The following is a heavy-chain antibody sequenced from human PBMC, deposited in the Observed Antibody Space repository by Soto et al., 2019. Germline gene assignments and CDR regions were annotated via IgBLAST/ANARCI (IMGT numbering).Heavy chain of an antibody. CDR2: ISYDGSNK. CDR1: GFTFSSYA. Sequence: QVQLVESGGGVVQPGRSLRLSCAASGFTFSSYAMHWVRQAPGKGLEWVAVISYDGSNKYYADSVKGRFTISRDNSENTLYLQMNSLRAEDTAVYYCARPGIAAAWHGKLYYFDYWGQGTLVTVSS. J-gene: IGHJ4*02. V-gene: IGHV3-30-3*01. D-gene: IGHD6-13*01. CDR3: ARPGIAAAWHGKLYYFDY.